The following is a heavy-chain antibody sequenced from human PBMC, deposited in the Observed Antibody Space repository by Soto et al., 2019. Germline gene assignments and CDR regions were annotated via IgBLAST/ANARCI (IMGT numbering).Heavy chain of an antibody. Sequence: EVQLVESGGDLVQPGGSLRLSCAASGFTFSSYSINLVRQAPGKGLEWVSYISSSRSAIYYADSVKGRFTISRDNAKNSLYLQMNSLRDEDTAVYYCARDQSDIVVVPAADYYYGVDVWGQGTTVTVSS. J-gene: IGHJ6*02. CDR2: ISSSRSAI. V-gene: IGHV3-48*02. D-gene: IGHD2-2*01. CDR1: GFTFSSYS. CDR3: ARDQSDIVVVPAADYYYGVDV.